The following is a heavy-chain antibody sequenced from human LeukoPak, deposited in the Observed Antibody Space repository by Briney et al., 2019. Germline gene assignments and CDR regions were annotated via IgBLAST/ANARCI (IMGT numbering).Heavy chain of an antibody. CDR3: AKAGYSGSYPTFDDY. V-gene: IGHV3-23*01. Sequence: GGSLRLSCAASGFTFSSYAMSWVRQAPGKRLEWVSAISGSGGSTYYADSVKGRFTISRDNSKNTLYLQMNSLRAEDTAVYYCAKAGYSGSYPTFDDYWGQGTLVTVSS. D-gene: IGHD1-26*01. CDR2: ISGSGGST. J-gene: IGHJ4*02. CDR1: GFTFSSYA.